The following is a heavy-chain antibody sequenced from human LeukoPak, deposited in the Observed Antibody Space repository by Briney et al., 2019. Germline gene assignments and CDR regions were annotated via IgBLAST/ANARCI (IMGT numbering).Heavy chain of an antibody. CDR2: ISSSSSYI. D-gene: IGHD4-23*01. CDR1: GFTFSSYS. Sequence: KPGGSLRLSCAASGFTFSSYSMNWVRQAPGKGLEWVSSISSSSSYIYYADSVKGRFTISRDNAKNSLYLQMNSLRAEDTAVYYCARRDYGGNSGSDYWGQGTLVTVSS. V-gene: IGHV3-21*01. J-gene: IGHJ4*02. CDR3: ARRDYGGNSGSDY.